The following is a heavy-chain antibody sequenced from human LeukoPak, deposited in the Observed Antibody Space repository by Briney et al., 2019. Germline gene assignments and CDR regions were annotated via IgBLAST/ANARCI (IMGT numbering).Heavy chain of an antibody. D-gene: IGHD2-21*02. CDR3: ARVRVTAAFDI. J-gene: IGHJ3*02. V-gene: IGHV3-13*01. CDR1: GFTFSSYD. CDR2: ICTAGDT. Sequence: PVGSLRLSCAPSGFTFSSYDMHWVRHATGKGVEWVSAICTAGDTYYPGSVTGRFTISRENAKNSLYLQMNSLRPGDTAVYYCARVRVTAAFDIWGEGKMVTVSS.